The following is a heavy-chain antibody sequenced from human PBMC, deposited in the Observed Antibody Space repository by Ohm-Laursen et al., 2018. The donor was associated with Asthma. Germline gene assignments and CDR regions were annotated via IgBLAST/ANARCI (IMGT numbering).Heavy chain of an antibody. D-gene: IGHD6-25*01. V-gene: IGHV3-30*03. J-gene: IGHJ4*02. CDR3: AREPYSSVGCDY. CDR1: GFTFSSYG. CDR2: ISYDGSNK. Sequence: SLRLSCSASGFTFSSYGMHWVRQAPGKGLEWVAVISYDGSNKYYADSVKGRFTISRDNSKNTLYLQMNSLRAEDTAVYYCAREPYSSVGCDYWGQGTLVTVSS.